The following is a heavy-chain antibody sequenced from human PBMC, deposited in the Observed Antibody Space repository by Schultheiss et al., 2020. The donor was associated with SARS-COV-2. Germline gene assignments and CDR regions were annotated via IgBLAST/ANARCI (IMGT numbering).Heavy chain of an antibody. CDR1: GFTFSSYW. V-gene: IGHV3-23*01. CDR3: VRDWVYCGGGSCHCLGQMDV. D-gene: IGHD2-15*01. J-gene: IGHJ6*04. Sequence: GGSLRLSCAASGFTFSSYWMSWVRQAPGKGLEWVSAISGSGGSTYYADSVKGRFTISRNNAKNTLHVQMNSLRVEDTAVYYCVRDWVYCGGGSCHCLGQMDVWGGGTTVTVSS. CDR2: ISGSGGST.